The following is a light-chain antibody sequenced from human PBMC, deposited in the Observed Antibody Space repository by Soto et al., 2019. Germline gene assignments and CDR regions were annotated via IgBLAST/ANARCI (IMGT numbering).Light chain of an antibody. V-gene: IGKV3-20*01. CDR3: QQYGSSPYT. J-gene: IGKJ2*01. CDR1: QSVSSSY. Sequence: EIVLTQSPGTLSLSPGERATLSCRASQSVSSSYLAWYQQKPGQAPRLLIYDASSRATGIPDRFSGSWSGTDFTLTISRLEPEDAAVYYCQQYGSSPYTFVQGTKLEIK. CDR2: DAS.